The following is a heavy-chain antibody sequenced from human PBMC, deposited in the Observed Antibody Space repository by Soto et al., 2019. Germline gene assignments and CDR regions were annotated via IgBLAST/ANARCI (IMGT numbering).Heavy chain of an antibody. Sequence: SETLSLTCTVSGGSISSGGYYWSWIRQHPGKGLEWIGYIYYSGSTYYNPSLKSRVTISVDTSKNQFSLKLSSVTAADTAVYYCARDYYYGSGSYQYYYGMDVWGQGTTVTVSS. D-gene: IGHD3-10*01. CDR3: ARDYYYGSGSYQYYYGMDV. J-gene: IGHJ6*02. CDR2: IYYSGST. V-gene: IGHV4-31*03. CDR1: GGSISSGGYY.